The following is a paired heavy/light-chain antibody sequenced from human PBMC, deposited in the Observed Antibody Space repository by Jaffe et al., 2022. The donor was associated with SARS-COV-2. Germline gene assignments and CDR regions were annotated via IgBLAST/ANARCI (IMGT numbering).Light chain of an antibody. CDR2: YAS. J-gene: IGKJ4*01. Sequence: EIVLTQSPDFQSVTPKEKVTITCRASQSIGSSLHWYQQKPDQSPKLLIKYASQSISGVPSRFSGSGSGTDFTLTINSLEAEDAAAYYCHQSSSLPFTFGGGTKVEIK. V-gene: IGKV6D-21*02. CDR3: HQSSSLPFT. CDR1: QSIGSS.
Heavy chain of an antibody. Sequence: QVQLVQSGAEVKKPGSSVKVSCKASGGTFSSYAISWVRQAPGQGLEWMGGIIPIFGTANYAQKFQGRVTITADESTSTAYMELSSLRSEDTAVYYCARGGDTSQMATTRAGAKYYYYYYYMDVWGKGTTVTVSS. J-gene: IGHJ6*03. D-gene: IGHD5-12*01. CDR1: GGTFSSYA. CDR2: IIPIFGTA. V-gene: IGHV1-69*01. CDR3: ARGGDTSQMATTRAGAKYYYYYYYMDV.